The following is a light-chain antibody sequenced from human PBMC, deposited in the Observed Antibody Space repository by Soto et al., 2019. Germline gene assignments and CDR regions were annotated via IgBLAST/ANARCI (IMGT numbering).Light chain of an antibody. CDR1: QSVSSY. CDR2: NAS. CDR3: QQRSDWPT. J-gene: IGKJ1*01. V-gene: IGKV3-11*01. Sequence: EIVLTQSPATLSLSPGERATLSCRASQSVSSYLAWYQLKPGQAPRLVIYNASRRATGIPARFSGSGSGTDFTLTISSLQPEDFAVYYCQQRSDWPTFGQGTKVDIK.